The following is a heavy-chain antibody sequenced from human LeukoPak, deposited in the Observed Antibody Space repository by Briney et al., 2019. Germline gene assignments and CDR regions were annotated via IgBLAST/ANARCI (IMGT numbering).Heavy chain of an antibody. V-gene: IGHV5-51*01. CDR2: IYPGDSDT. J-gene: IGHJ6*04. D-gene: IGHD3-10*01. CDR3: ARQAGSGSYRHYYYGMDV. CDR1: GYSFTSYW. Sequence: GESLKISCKGSGYSFTSYWIGWVRQMPGKGLEWMGIIYPGDSDTRYSPSFQGQVTISADKSISTAYLQWSSLKASDTAMYYCARQAGSGSYRHYYYGMDVWGKGITVTVSS.